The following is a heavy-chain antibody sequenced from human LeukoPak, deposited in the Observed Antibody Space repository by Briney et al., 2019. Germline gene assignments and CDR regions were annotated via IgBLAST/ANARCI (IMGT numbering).Heavy chain of an antibody. D-gene: IGHD1-26*01. J-gene: IGHJ4*02. CDR3: AKDSGSAAYYFDY. V-gene: IGHV3-9*03. CDR2: ISWNSGSI. Sequence: GGSLRLSCAASGFTFDEYAMHWVRQAPGKGLEWVSGISWNSGSIGYADSVKGRFTISRDNAKNSLYLQMNSLRAEDMALYYCAKDSGSAAYYFDYWGQGTLVTVSS. CDR1: GFTFDEYA.